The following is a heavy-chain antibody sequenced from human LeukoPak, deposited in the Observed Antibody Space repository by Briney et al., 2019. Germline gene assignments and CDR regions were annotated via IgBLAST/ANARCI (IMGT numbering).Heavy chain of an antibody. CDR3: AREADRGPLWFEDENWFDP. V-gene: IGHV3-30*04. J-gene: IGHJ5*02. CDR2: ISYDGSNK. D-gene: IGHD3-10*01. CDR1: GFTFSSYA. Sequence: GGSLRLSCAASGFTFSSYAMHWVRQAPGKGLEWVAVISYDGSNKYYADSVKGRFTISRDNSKNTLYLQMNSLRAEDTAVYYCAREADRGPLWFEDENWFDPWGQGTLVTVSS.